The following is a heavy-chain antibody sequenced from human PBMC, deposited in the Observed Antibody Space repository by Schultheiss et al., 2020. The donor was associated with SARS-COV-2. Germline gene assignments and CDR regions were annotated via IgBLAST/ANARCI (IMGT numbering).Heavy chain of an antibody. CDR3: ARTTGTDTLDYYGMDV. Sequence: SGPTLVKPTQTLTLTCSFSGFSLSTSGMRVTWIRQPPGKALEWLARIDWDDDKFYSTSMKTRLTISKDTSKNQVVLTMTNMDPVDTAIYYCARTTGTDTLDYYGMDVWGQGTTVTVSS. D-gene: IGHD2-8*02. CDR1: GFSLSTSGMR. V-gene: IGHV2-70*04. CDR2: IDWDDDK. J-gene: IGHJ6*02.